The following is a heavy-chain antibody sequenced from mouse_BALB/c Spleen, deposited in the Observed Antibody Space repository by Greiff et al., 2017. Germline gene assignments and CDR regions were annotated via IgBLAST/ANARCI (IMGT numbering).Heavy chain of an antibody. D-gene: IGHD1-1*01. CDR1: GYTFTSYW. V-gene: IGHV1-69*02. J-gene: IGHJ3*01. CDR2: IDPSDSYT. CDR3: ASTEMAY. Sequence: QVQLQQPGAELVKPGASVKLSCTASGYTFTSYWMHWVKQRPGQGLEWIGEIDPSDSYTNYNQKFKGKATLTVDKSSSTAYMQLSSLTSEDSAVYYCASTEMAYWGQGTLVTVSA.